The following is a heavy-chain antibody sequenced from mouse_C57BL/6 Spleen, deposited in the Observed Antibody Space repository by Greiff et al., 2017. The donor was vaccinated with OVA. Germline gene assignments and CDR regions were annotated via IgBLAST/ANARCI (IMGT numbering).Heavy chain of an antibody. CDR1: GFTFTDYY. V-gene: IGHV7-3*01. CDR3: ARYDYGSSYLFAY. Sequence: EVKLMESGGGLVQPGGSLSLSCAASGFTFTDYYMSWVRQPPGKALEWLGFIRNKANGYTREYSASVKGRFTISRDNSQSILYLQMNALRAEDSATYYCARYDYGSSYLFAYWGQGTLVTVSA. J-gene: IGHJ3*01. D-gene: IGHD1-1*01. CDR2: IRNKANGYTR.